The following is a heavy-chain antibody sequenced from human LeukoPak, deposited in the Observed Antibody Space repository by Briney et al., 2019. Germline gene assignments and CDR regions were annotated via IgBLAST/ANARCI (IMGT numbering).Heavy chain of an antibody. D-gene: IGHD3-16*01. Sequence: GGSLRLSCAASGFTFSSYSMNWVRQAPGKGLEWVSSISSRSSYIYYADSVKGRFTISRDNAKNSLYLQMNSLRAEDTAVYYCARSAVCAFDIWGQGTMVTVSS. CDR2: ISSRSSYI. V-gene: IGHV3-21*01. CDR3: ARSAVCAFDI. CDR1: GFTFSSYS. J-gene: IGHJ3*02.